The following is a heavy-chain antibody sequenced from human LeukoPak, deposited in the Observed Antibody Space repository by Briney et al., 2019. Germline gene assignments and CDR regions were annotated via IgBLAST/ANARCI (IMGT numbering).Heavy chain of an antibody. CDR3: ARELGRRAYCGGDCYSSPSY. J-gene: IGHJ4*02. D-gene: IGHD2-21*02. CDR2: INAGNGNT. CDR1: GYTFTSYA. V-gene: IGHV1-3*01. Sequence: ASVKVSCKASGYTFTSYAMHWVRQAPGQRLEWMGWINAGNGNTKYSQKFQGRVTITRDTSAGTAYMELSSLRSEDTAVYYCARELGRRAYCGGDCYSSPSYWGQGTLVTVSS.